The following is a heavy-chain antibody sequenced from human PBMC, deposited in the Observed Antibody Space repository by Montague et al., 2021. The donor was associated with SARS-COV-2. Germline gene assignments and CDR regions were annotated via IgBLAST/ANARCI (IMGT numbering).Heavy chain of an antibody. CDR2: INHGGST. V-gene: IGHV4-34*01. CDR3: ARLRDGVVPSPILGVGPYYSYYYMDV. J-gene: IGHJ6*03. D-gene: IGHD3-10*01. Sequence: SETLSLTCAVHGSSFSGYYWNWIRQSPGKGLEWIGEINHGGSTKFSPSPKGRLTISTDTSKNQFSLKLTSVAAADAAVYYCARLRDGVVPSPILGVGPYYSYYYMDVWGRGTTVTVSS. CDR1: GSSFSGYY.